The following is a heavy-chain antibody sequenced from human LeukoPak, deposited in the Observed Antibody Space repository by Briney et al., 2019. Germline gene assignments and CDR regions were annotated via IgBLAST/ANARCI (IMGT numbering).Heavy chain of an antibody. CDR2: IYSGGST. J-gene: IGHJ4*02. Sequence: PGGSLRLSCAASGFTVSSNYMSWVRQAPGKGLEWVSVIYSGGSTYYADSVKGRFTISRDNSKNTLYLQMISLRAEDTAVYYYAREALVNCSGGSCYSGGFDYWGQGTLVTVSS. CDR3: AREALVNCSGGSCYSGGFDY. CDR1: GFTVSSNY. D-gene: IGHD2-15*01. V-gene: IGHV3-66*01.